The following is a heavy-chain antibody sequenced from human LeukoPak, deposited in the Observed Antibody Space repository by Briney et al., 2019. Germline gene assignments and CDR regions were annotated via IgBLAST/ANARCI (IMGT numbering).Heavy chain of an antibody. CDR1: GGSINSGSFY. Sequence: SETLSLTCTVSGGSINSGSFYWTWIRQPAGKGLEWIGRIYTSGSTNYNPSLKSRVTISLDTSKNQFSLKLSSATAADTAVYYCARDQNLGGDYWYFDLWRRGTLVTVSS. CDR3: ARDQNLGGDYWYFDL. V-gene: IGHV4-61*02. J-gene: IGHJ2*01. D-gene: IGHD3-16*01. CDR2: IYTSGST.